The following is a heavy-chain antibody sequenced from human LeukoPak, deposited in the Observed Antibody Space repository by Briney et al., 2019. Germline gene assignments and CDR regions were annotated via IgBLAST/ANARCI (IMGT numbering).Heavy chain of an antibody. CDR2: IYYSGST. CDR3: ARATGAEWFAP. Sequence: SETLSLTCTLSGGSICSGGDYWSWSRQHRGKGLEWIGYIYYSGSTYYNPSLKSRVTISVHTSKNQCSLKLSSVTAADTAVYYCARATGAEWFAPWGQGTLATVSS. CDR1: GGSICSGGDY. J-gene: IGHJ5*02. D-gene: IGHD1-1*01. V-gene: IGHV4-31*03.